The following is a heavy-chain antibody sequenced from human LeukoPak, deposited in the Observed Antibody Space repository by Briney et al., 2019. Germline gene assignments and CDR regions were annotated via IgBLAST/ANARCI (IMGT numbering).Heavy chain of an antibody. CDR3: TSPNDYGDAGGFDF. CDR2: IRSKANSYAT. CDR1: GFTFSSTA. Sequence: GESLRLSCAASGFTFSSTAVHWVRQASGQGLEWVGRIRSKANSYATAYVESVKGTFTIPRDDSKNTAYLQMNSLKTEDTAMYYCTSPNDYGDAGGFDFWGQGTLVTVSS. J-gene: IGHJ4*02. V-gene: IGHV3-73*01. D-gene: IGHD4-17*01.